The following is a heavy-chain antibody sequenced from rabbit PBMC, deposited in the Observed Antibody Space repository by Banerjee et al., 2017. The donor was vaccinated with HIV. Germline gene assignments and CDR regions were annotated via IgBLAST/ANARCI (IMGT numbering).Heavy chain of an antibody. J-gene: IGHJ4*01. V-gene: IGHV1S7*01. CDR3: VRGDASSSGYVYYFNL. Sequence: QELVESGGGLVQPGESLELSCKASGIDFSSYGVSWVRQAPGKGLEWIGYIDPVFGSTYYASWVNGRFTISSHNAQNTLYLQLNSLTAADTATYFCVRGDASSSGYVYYFNLWGQGTLVTVS. D-gene: IGHD1-1*01. CDR2: IDPVFGST. CDR1: GIDFSSYG.